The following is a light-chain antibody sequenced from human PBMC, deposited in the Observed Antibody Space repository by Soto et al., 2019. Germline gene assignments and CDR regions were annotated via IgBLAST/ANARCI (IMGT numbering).Light chain of an antibody. CDR3: QQYDNWLGT. CDR2: DTS. CDR1: QSVSRF. J-gene: IGKJ4*01. V-gene: IGKV3-15*01. Sequence: EIVMTQSPATLFVSPGERVTLSCRASQSVSRFLAWYQQRPGQAPRLLIYDTSTRATGVPARFSGSGSGTEFSLTISSLQSEDFAVYYCQQYDNWLGTFGGGTKVEIK.